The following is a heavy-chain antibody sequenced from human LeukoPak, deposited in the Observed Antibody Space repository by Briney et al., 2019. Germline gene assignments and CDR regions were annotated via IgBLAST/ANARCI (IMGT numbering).Heavy chain of an antibody. J-gene: IGHJ4*02. CDR3: ARGIMTTVTTYDFDC. Sequence: GASVKVSCKASGYTFTSYGISWVRQAPGQGLEGMGWISAHNGNTNYAQKLQGRVTMNTDTSTSTAYMEMRSLRSDDTAVYYCARGIMTTVTTYDFDCWGQGTLITVPS. D-gene: IGHD4-17*01. CDR1: GYTFTSYG. V-gene: IGHV1-18*01. CDR2: ISAHNGNT.